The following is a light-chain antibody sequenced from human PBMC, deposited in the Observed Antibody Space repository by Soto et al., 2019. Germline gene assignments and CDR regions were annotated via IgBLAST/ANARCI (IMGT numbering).Light chain of an antibody. CDR3: QRSFRTPLT. Sequence: DIPMTQSPSSLSASVGDRVTITCRASQSISSYLNWYQQKPGKAPKLLIYAASSLQRGVPSRFSGSGSGTDFTLTISSLQPEDFATYYCQRSFRTPLTFGGGTKVEMK. J-gene: IGKJ4*01. CDR1: QSISSY. V-gene: IGKV1-39*01. CDR2: AAS.